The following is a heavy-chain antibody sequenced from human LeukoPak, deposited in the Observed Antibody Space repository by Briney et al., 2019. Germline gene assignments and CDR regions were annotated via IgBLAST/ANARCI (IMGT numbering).Heavy chain of an antibody. V-gene: IGHV1-69*05. Sequence: SVKVSCKASGCTFNSYAISWVRQAPGQGLEWMGGIIPIFDRPTYAQKFHGRVTITMDDSPSKAYVALNSLSADYTAVYYFAKSHSSSSTTGCTATYCYYYLDFWGEGTMVTVSS. CDR2: IIPIFDRP. D-gene: IGHD2/OR15-2a*01. J-gene: IGHJ6*03. CDR3: AKSHSSSSTTGCTATYCYYYLDF. CDR1: GCTFNSYA.